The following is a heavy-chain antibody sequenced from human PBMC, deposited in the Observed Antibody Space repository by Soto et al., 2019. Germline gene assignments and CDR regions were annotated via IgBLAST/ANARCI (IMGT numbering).Heavy chain of an antibody. V-gene: IGHV3-30*18. CDR1: GFTFSSYG. Sequence: QVQLVVSGGGVVQPGRSLRLSCAASGFTFSSYGTHWVRQAPGKGLEWVAVISYDGSNRYYADSAKGRFTISRDNSKNTLYLQMNSLSAEHTAVYYCAKDQLRGVRGVITYYYGMDVWGHGTKVNVSS. CDR3: AKDQLRGVRGVITYYYGMDV. D-gene: IGHD3-10*01. CDR2: ISYDGSNR. J-gene: IGHJ6*02.